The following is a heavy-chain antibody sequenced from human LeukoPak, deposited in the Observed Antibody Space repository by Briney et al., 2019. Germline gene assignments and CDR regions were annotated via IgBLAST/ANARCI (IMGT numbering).Heavy chain of an antibody. CDR1: GFTFSTYA. Sequence: PGGSLRLSCAASGFTFSTYAMSWVRQAPGKGLEWGSAISGSVGSTYYADSVKGRFTISRDNSKNTLYLHMNSLRAEDTAVYYCPKAPGRFGELLPDYWGQGTLVTVSS. D-gene: IGHD3-10*01. J-gene: IGHJ4*02. CDR3: PKAPGRFGELLPDY. CDR2: ISGSVGST. V-gene: IGHV3-23*01.